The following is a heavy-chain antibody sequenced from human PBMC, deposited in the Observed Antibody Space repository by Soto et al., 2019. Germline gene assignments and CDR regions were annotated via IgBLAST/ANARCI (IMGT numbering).Heavy chain of an antibody. Sequence: SGPTLVNPTQTLTLTCTFSVFSLSTSGVGVGWIRQPPGKALEWLALIYWDDDKRYSPSLKSRLTITKDTSKNQVVLTMTNMDPVDTATYYCVGVEGLYCYYYMDVWGKGTTVTVSS. D-gene: IGHD1-26*01. J-gene: IGHJ6*03. CDR2: IYWDDDK. V-gene: IGHV2-5*02. CDR3: VGVEGLYCYYYMDV. CDR1: VFSLSTSGVG.